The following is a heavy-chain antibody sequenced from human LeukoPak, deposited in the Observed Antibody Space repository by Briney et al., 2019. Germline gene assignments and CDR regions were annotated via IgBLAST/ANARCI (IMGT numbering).Heavy chain of an antibody. CDR3: ARVTAVAPDNAFDI. D-gene: IGHD6-19*01. Sequence: GGSLRLSCAASGFTFSSYEMNWVRQAPGKGLEWVSYISSSGSTIHYADSVKGRFTISRDNAKNSLYLQMNSLRAEDTAVYYCARVTAVAPDNAFDIWGQGTMVTVSS. V-gene: IGHV3-48*03. J-gene: IGHJ3*02. CDR2: ISSSGSTI. CDR1: GFTFSSYE.